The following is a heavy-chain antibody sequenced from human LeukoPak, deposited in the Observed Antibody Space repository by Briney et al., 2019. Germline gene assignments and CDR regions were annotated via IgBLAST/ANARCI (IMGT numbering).Heavy chain of an antibody. CDR3: ARDRGSSYYFDY. J-gene: IGHJ4*02. Sequence: GGSLRLSCAASGFTFSSYAMHWVRQAPGKGLEWVAVISYDGSNKYYADSVKGRFTISRDNSKNTLYLQMNSLRAEDTAVYYCARDRGSSYYFDYWSQGTLVTVSS. CDR2: ISYDGSNK. V-gene: IGHV3-30*01. D-gene: IGHD6-13*01. CDR1: GFTFSSYA.